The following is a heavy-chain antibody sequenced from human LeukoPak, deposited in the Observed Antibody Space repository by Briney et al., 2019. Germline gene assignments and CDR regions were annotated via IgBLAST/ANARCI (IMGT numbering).Heavy chain of an antibody. CDR1: GYTFTSYD. CDR3: ATTMITFGGVGFDY. CDR2: MNPNSGNT. V-gene: IGHV1-8*01. Sequence: GASVKVSCKASGYTFTSYDINWVRQATGQELEWMGWMNPNSGNTGYAQKFQGRVTMTRNTSISTAYMELSSLRSEDTAVYYCATTMITFGGVGFDYWGQGNLVTVSS. J-gene: IGHJ4*02. D-gene: IGHD3-16*01.